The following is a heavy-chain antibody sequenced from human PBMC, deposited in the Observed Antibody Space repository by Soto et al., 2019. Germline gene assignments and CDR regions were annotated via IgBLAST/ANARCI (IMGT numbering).Heavy chain of an antibody. CDR2: IIPFFGTA. V-gene: IGHV1-69*01. CDR1: GGTFSTFG. Sequence: QVQLVQSGAEVKKTGSSVKVSCKASGGTFSTFGISWVRQAPGQGLESMGGIIPFFGTANYAQKFQDRMTITAHEYTTTVYMDLRSLRSDDTAMYYCARSAPMDAGDKYYFDFWGQGALVTVAS. CDR3: ARSAPMDAGDKYYFDF. D-gene: IGHD3-16*01. J-gene: IGHJ4*02.